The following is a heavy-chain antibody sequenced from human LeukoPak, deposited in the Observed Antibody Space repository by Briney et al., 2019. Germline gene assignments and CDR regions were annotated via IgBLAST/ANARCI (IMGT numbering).Heavy chain of an antibody. CDR2: IYYSGST. Sequence: SETLSLTCTVSGGSIDSNSWTWIRQPPGKGLEWIGYIYYSGSTNYNPSLKSRVTISVDTSKNQFSLKLSSVTAADTAVYYCASSLQLWSHFDYWGQGTLVTVSS. CDR1: GGSIDSNS. J-gene: IGHJ4*02. D-gene: IGHD5-18*01. CDR3: ASSLQLWSHFDY. V-gene: IGHV4-59*08.